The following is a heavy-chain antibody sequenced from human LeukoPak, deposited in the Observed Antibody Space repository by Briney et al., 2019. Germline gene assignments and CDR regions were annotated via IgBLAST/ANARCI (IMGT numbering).Heavy chain of an antibody. D-gene: IGHD5-18*01. CDR3: ARQRDTAMVTGYYMDV. CDR1: GGSISSSSYY. V-gene: IGHV4-39*01. J-gene: IGHJ6*03. CDR2: IYYSGST. Sequence: PSETLSLTCTVSGGSISSSSYYWGWIRQPPGKGLEWIGSIYYSGSTYYNPSLKSRVTISVDTSKNQFSLKLSSVTAADTAVYYCARQRDTAMVTGYYMDVWGKGTTVTVSS.